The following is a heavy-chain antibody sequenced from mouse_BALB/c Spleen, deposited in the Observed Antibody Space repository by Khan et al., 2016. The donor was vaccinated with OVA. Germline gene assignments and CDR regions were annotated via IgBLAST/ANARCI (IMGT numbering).Heavy chain of an antibody. CDR1: RFTFSNYD. Sequence: EVELVESGGGLVKPGGSLKLSCAASRFTFSNYDMSWVRQTPEKRLEWVASISSGGNTYYPDSVKGRFTISRDNARKILYLHMSRLRSEDTAMYYGARGPYYGSSPCYFDYWAKAPLSQSPQ. J-gene: IGHJ2*01. CDR3: ARGPYYGSSPCYFDY. V-gene: IGHV5-6-5*01. D-gene: IGHD1-1*01. CDR2: ISSGGNT.